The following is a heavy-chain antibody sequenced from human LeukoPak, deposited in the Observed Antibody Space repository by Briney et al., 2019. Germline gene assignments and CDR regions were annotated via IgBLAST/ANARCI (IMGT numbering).Heavy chain of an antibody. CDR3: ARDLSGSYSPPF. CDR2: INPSGGST. J-gene: IGHJ3*01. CDR1: GGTFSSYA. D-gene: IGHD3-10*01. Sequence: ASVKVSCKASGGTFSSYAISWVRQAPGQGLEWMGIINPSGGSTSYAQKFQGRVTMTRDMSTSTVYMELSSLRSEDTAVYYCARDLSGSYSPPFWGQGTMVTVSS. V-gene: IGHV1-46*01.